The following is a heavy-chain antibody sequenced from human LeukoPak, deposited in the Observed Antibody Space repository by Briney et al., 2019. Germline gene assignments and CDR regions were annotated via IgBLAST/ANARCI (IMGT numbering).Heavy chain of an antibody. CDR1: GFTFSQAW. CDR3: TTDVPFFYGDRAFDT. CDR2: VKSKTDGETT. J-gene: IGHJ3*02. V-gene: IGHV3-15*01. Sequence: GGSLRLFCAASGFTFSQAWMTWVRQAPGKGLEWIGRVKSKTDGETTDYAAPVKGRFTISRDDSKNTLYLQMNSLKTEDTAVYYCTTDVPFFYGDRAFDTWGQGTRVTFSS. D-gene: IGHD4-17*01.